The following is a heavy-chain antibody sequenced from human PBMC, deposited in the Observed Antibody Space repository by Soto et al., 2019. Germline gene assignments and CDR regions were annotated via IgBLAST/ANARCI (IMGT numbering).Heavy chain of an antibody. Sequence: QVQLQESGPGLVKPSQTLSLTCTVSGGSISSGGDYWSWIRQHPGKGLEWIGYIYYSGSTYYNTSLKSRVTLSVDTSKNHFSLKLSSVTAADTAVYYCARATPYYYYGMDVWGQGTTVTVSS. CDR1: GGSISSGGDY. V-gene: IGHV4-31*03. CDR2: IYYSGST. D-gene: IGHD2-15*01. J-gene: IGHJ6*02. CDR3: ARATPYYYYGMDV.